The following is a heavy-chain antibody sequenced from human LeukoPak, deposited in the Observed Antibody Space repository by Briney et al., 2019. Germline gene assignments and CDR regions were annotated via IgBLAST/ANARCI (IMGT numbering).Heavy chain of an antibody. J-gene: IGHJ4*02. CDR2: SRNKDHRYST. V-gene: IGHV3-72*01. D-gene: IGHD3-3*01. CDR3: VRGHDAFHY. Sequence: RGSLRDSRAVSGFWLSEHNVDWGRQAPGKGLEWVGRSRNKDHRYSTEYATSVKGRFTISRDESQNSLYLQMNSLKIEGTAIYYSVRGHDAFHYWGEGTLVTVSS. CDR1: GFWLSEHN.